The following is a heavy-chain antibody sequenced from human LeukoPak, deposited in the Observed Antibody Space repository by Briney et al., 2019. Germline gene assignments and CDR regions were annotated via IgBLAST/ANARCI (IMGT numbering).Heavy chain of an antibody. Sequence: QSGGSLRLSCAASGFSFDDHGMSWVRQAPGKGLEWVSGINWNGATTGYADSVKGRFTISRDNAKNSLYLQMNSLRAEDSALYYCARTHSSSWYDYFDYWGQGTLVTVSS. CDR3: ARTHSSSWYDYFDY. CDR1: GFSFDDHG. CDR2: INWNGATT. J-gene: IGHJ4*02. V-gene: IGHV3-20*04. D-gene: IGHD6-13*01.